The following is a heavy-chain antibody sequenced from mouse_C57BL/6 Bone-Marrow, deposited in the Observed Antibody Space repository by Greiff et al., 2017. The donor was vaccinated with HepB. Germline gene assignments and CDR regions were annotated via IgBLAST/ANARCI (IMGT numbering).Heavy chain of an antibody. D-gene: IGHD2-13*01. V-gene: IGHV14-2*01. J-gene: IGHJ1*03. CDR3: ARRGDYTRVLEYFDV. CDR2: IDPEDGET. Sequence: EVQRVESGAELVKPGASVKLSCTASGFNIKDYYMHWVKQRTEQGLEWIGRIDPEDGETKYAPKFQGKATITADTSSNTAYLQLSSLTSEDTAVYYCARRGDYTRVLEYFDVWGTGTTVTVSS. CDR1: GFNIKDYY.